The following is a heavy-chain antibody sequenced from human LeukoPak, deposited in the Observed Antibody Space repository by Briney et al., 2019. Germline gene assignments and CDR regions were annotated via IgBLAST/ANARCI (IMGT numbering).Heavy chain of an antibody. V-gene: IGHV1-2*03. CDR3: AILRLSTGLWWFFDL. Sequence: LVASVKVSCKASGYTFNAYYLHWVRQAPGQGLEWMGWINPNSGDTKYAQKFQGRVTMTGDTSISTAYMELSRLRFDDTAVYYCAILRLSTGLWWFFDLWGRGTLVTVSS. CDR1: GYTFNAYY. J-gene: IGHJ2*01. D-gene: IGHD2-8*02. CDR2: INPNSGDT.